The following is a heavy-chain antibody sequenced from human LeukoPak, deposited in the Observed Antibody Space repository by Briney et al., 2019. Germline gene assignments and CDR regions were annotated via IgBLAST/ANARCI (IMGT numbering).Heavy chain of an antibody. V-gene: IGHV1-8*01. D-gene: IGHD1-1*01. CDR3: ARIPQRVPHNWFDP. CDR1: GYTFTSND. CDR2: MNPHSGSV. J-gene: IGHJ5*02. Sequence: ASVKVSCKASGYTFTSNDINWVRQATGQGPEWMGWMNPHSGSVGYAQKFQGRVIMTWDTSISTAYMELSSLTSDDTAVYYCARIPQRVPHNWFDPWGQGTLVTVSS.